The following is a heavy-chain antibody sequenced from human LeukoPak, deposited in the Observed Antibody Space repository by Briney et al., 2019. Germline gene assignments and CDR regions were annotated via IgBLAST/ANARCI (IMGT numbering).Heavy chain of an antibody. CDR3: ATRKLGNDY. Sequence: SETLSLTCTASGGSVSNYYWSWIRQSPGKGLEWIGFIYYTETSYNPSLKSRVTISADTSKNQFSLKLYSVTAADTAVYYCATRKLGNDYWGQGTLVTVSS. J-gene: IGHJ4*02. CDR2: IYYTET. D-gene: IGHD7-27*01. CDR1: GGSVSNYY. V-gene: IGHV4-59*02.